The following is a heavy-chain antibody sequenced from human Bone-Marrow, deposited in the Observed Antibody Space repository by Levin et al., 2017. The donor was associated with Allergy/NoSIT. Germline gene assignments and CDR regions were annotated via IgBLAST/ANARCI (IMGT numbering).Heavy chain of an antibody. CDR3: TTDSGYCSGGSCYPPFDP. CDR2: IKSKTDGGTT. CDR1: GFTFSNAW. D-gene: IGHD2-15*01. J-gene: IGHJ5*02. V-gene: IGHV3-15*01. Sequence: GGSLRLSCAASGFTFSNAWMSWVRQAPGKGLEWVGRIKSKTDGGTTDYAAPVKGRFTISRDDSKNTLYLQMNSLKTEDTAVYYCTTDSGYCSGGSCYPPFDPWGQGTLVTVSS.